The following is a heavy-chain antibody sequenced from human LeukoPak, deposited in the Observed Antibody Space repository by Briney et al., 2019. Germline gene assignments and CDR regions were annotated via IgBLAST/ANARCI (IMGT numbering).Heavy chain of an antibody. CDR1: GGTFSSYA. J-gene: IGHJ6*03. CDR3: ARGWAAAGHYYYYYMDV. V-gene: IGHV1-69*13. D-gene: IGHD6-13*01. CDR2: IIPIFGTA. Sequence: SVKVSCKASGGTFSSYAISWVRQAPGQGLEWMGGIIPIFGTANYAQKFQGRVTITADESTSTAYMELSSLRSEDTAVYYCARGWAAAGHYYYYYMDVWGKGTTVTVSS.